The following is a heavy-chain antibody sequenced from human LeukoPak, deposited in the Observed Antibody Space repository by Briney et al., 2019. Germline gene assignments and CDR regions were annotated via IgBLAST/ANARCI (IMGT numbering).Heavy chain of an antibody. J-gene: IGHJ6*02. CDR3: AKDRGSSSSSYYPTNYYYYGMDV. CDR2: ISDGGGST. D-gene: IGHD6-13*01. CDR1: GFSFRSYA. Sequence: HPGGSLRLSCAVSGFSFRSYAMSWVSQAPGKGLEWVSGISDGGGSTYYADSVKGRFTISRDNSKNTLYLQMNSLRAEDTAVYYCAKDRGSSSSSYYPTNYYYYGMDVWGQGTTVTVSS. V-gene: IGHV3-23*01.